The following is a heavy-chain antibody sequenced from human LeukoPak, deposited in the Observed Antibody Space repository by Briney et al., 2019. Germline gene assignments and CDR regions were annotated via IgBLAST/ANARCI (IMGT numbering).Heavy chain of an antibody. CDR2: IYYSGST. CDR1: GGSISSSSYY. D-gene: IGHD4-17*01. V-gene: IGHV4-39*01. Sequence: SETLSLTCTVSGGSISSSSYYWGWIRQPQGKGLEWIVSIYYSGSTYYNPSLKSRVTISVDTSKNQFSLKLSSVTAADTAVYYCARLYYGDSYWGQGTLVTVSS. J-gene: IGHJ4*02. CDR3: ARLYYGDSY.